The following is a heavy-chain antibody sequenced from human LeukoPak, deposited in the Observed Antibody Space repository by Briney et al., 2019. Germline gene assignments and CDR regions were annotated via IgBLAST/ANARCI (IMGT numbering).Heavy chain of an antibody. CDR1: GYTFTSYG. J-gene: IGHJ4*02. CDR3: ASSLNPDYYDSSGYLICFDY. V-gene: IGHV1-18*01. CDR2: ISAYNGNT. Sequence: ASVKVSCKASGYTFTSYGISWVRQAPGQGLEWMGWISAYNGNTNYAQKLQGRVTMTTDTSTSTAYMELRSLRSDDTAVYYCASSLNPDYYDSSGYLICFDYWGQGTLVTVS. D-gene: IGHD3-22*01.